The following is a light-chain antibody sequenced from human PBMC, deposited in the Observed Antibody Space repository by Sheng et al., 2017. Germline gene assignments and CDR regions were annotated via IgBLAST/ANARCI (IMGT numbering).Light chain of an antibody. CDR3: QAWDNSTAA. Sequence: SYELTQPPSVSVSPGQTASITCSGDKLGRKYVCCINKSQAXPLYWPSIKIPSGPQGSTXRFSGSNSGNTATLTISGTQAMDEADYYCQAWDNSTAAFGGGTKLSVL. J-gene: IGLJ2*01. V-gene: IGLV3-1*01. CDR1: KLGRKY. CDR2: KIP.